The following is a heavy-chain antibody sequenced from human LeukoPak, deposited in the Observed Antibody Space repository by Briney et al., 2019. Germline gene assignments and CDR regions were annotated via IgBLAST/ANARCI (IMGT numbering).Heavy chain of an antibody. Sequence: GESLRLSCAASGFTFSNYVMIWVRQAPGKGLEWVSGITASGDSTYYGDSVKGRFTMSRDNSKNTVYLQMNSLRVDDTAVYFCARRDIVVVVSASDYWGQGTLVTVSP. V-gene: IGHV3-23*01. CDR2: ITASGDST. J-gene: IGHJ4*02. CDR3: ARRDIVVVVSASDY. CDR1: GFTFSNYV. D-gene: IGHD2-15*01.